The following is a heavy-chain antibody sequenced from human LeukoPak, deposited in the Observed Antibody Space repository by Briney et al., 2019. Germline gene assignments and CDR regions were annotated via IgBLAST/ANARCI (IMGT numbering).Heavy chain of an antibody. CDR1: GFTFTNAW. Sequence: GGSLRLSCATSGFTFTNAWMSWARQAPGKGLEWVGRIKSKSDGGTPDNATPVKGRFIISRDDSQNNLYLQMNSLRTEDTAVYSFTTYTVGPTPTRFDFGGQGPRVTVSS. CDR2: IKSKSDGGTP. D-gene: IGHD4-23*01. J-gene: IGHJ4*02. CDR3: TTYTVGPTPTRFDF. V-gene: IGHV3-15*01.